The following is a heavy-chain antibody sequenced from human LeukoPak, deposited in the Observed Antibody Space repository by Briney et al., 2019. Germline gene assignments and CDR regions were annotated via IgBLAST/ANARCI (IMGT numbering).Heavy chain of an antibody. V-gene: IGHV4-59*06. CDR2: IYSSGSA. J-gene: IGHJ5*02. CDR3: ARDYGGNSGWFDP. Sequence: SETLSLTCAVYGGSFSGYYWSWIRQPPGKGLEWIGYIYSSGSAYYNPSLKSRVTISVDTSKNQFSLKLSSVTAADTAVYYCARDYGGNSGWFDPWGQGTLVTVSS. CDR1: GGSFSGYY. D-gene: IGHD4-23*01.